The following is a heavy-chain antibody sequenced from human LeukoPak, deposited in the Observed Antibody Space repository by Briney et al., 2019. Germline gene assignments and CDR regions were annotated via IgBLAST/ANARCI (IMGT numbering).Heavy chain of an antibody. CDR3: ARGGPGYYLDY. Sequence: GGSLRLSCAASGFTFSSHDMHWVRQATGKGLEWVSTIGTAGDTYYPGSVKGRFTISRENAKNSLYLQMNILKAGDTAVYYCARGGPGYYLDYWAREPWSPSPQ. CDR2: IGTAGDT. V-gene: IGHV3-13*01. CDR1: GFTFSSHD. J-gene: IGHJ4*02.